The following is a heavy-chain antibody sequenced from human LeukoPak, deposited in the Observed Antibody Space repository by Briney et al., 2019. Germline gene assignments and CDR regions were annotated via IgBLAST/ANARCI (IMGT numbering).Heavy chain of an antibody. CDR1: GYTLTELS. J-gene: IGHJ5*02. V-gene: IGHV1-69*13. Sequence: ASVKVSCKVSGYTLTELSMHWVRQAPGKGLEWMGGIIPIFGTANYAQKFQGRVTITADESTSTAYMGLSSLRSEDTAVYYCARDSTIFGGNWFDPWGQGTLVTVSS. CDR3: ARDSTIFGGNWFDP. D-gene: IGHD3-3*01. CDR2: IIPIFGTA.